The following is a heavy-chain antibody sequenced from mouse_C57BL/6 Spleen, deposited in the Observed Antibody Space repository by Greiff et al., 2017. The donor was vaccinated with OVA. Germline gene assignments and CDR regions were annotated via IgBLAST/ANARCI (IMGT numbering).Heavy chain of an antibody. Sequence: EVQVVESGGGLVKPGGSLKLSCAASGFTFSSYAMSWVRQTPEKRLEWVATISDGGSYTYYPDNVKGRFTISRDNAKNNLYLQMSHLKSEDTAMYYCARGLRPDWYFDVWGTGTTVTVSS. CDR1: GFTFSSYA. D-gene: IGHD1-2*01. CDR2: ISDGGSYT. J-gene: IGHJ1*03. CDR3: ARGLRPDWYFDV. V-gene: IGHV5-4*01.